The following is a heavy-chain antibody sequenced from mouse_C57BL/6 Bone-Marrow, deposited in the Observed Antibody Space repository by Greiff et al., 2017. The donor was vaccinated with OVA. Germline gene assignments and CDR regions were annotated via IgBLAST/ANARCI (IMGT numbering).Heavy chain of an antibody. V-gene: IGHV5-6*01. J-gene: IGHJ3*01. CDR2: ISSGGSYT. CDR3: ARHLLLRSKAY. Sequence: EVKLVESGGDLVKPGGSLKLSCAASGFTFSSYGMSWVRQTPDKRLEWVATISSGGSYTYYPDSVKGRFTISRDNAKNTLYLQMSSLKSEDTAMYYCARHLLLRSKAYWGQGTLVTVSA. CDR1: GFTFSSYG. D-gene: IGHD1-1*01.